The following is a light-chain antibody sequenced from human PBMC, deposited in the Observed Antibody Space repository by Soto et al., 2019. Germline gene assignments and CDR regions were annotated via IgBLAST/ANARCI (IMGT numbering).Light chain of an antibody. V-gene: IGKV3-20*01. Sequence: NGLTQSPGTLSLSPGERATLSCRASQSVSSSFVAWFQQKPGQAPRLLIYGTSSRATGIPDRFSGSGSGTDFTLTIYGLEPEDFAMYFCQQYGTSPWTFGQGTKVDI. CDR2: GTS. CDR1: QSVSSSF. J-gene: IGKJ1*01. CDR3: QQYGTSPWT.